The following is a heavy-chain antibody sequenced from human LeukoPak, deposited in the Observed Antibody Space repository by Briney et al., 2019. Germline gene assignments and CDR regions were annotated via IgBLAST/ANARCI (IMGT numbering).Heavy chain of an antibody. CDR3: TSSGYSSSWYPRQIDY. V-gene: IGHV3-73*01. CDR1: GFTFSGFA. Sequence: PGGSLRLSCAASGFTFSGFAMHWVRQASGKGLEWVGRIRSKANSYATTYAASVKGRFTISRDDSKNTEYLQMNSLKTEDTAVYYCTSSGYSSSWYPRQIDYWGQGTLVTVSS. J-gene: IGHJ4*02. CDR2: IRSKANSYAT. D-gene: IGHD6-13*01.